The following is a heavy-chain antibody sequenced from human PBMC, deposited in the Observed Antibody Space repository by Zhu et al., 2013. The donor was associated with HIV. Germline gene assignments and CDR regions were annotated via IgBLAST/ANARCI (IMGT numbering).Heavy chain of an antibody. CDR1: GGSISSGNYY. CDR2: INHSGST. J-gene: IGHJ6*02. CDR3: ARGRRCGMDV. V-gene: IGHV4-39*07. Sequence: QLQESGPGLVKPSETLSLTCTVSGGSISSGNYYWGWIRQPPGKGLEWIGEINHSGSTNYNPSLKSRVTISVDTSKNQFSLKLSSVTAADTAVYYCARGRRCGMDVWGQGTTGHRLL.